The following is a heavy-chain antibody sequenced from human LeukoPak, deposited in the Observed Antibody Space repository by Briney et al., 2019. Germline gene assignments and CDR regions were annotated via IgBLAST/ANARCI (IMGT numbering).Heavy chain of an antibody. D-gene: IGHD3-3*01. CDR1: GYTFSDYY. Sequence: GASVKVSCKTSGYTFSDYYIHWVRQAPGQGLEWMGRVNPRRGDTRFARTFQGRVTMSSDTSISTVCMDLSTLRTDDTAVYFCATAARSSDTSVLRFLEWLLTDWGQGTLVIVSS. V-gene: IGHV1-2*06. CDR2: VNPRRGDT. CDR3: ATAARSSDTSVLRFLEWLLTD. J-gene: IGHJ4*02.